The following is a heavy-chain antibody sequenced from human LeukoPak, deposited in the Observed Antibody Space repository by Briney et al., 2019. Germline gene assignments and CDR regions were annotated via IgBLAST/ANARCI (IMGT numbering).Heavy chain of an antibody. CDR3: ARGCSTSCYTGVDY. D-gene: IGHD2-2*02. CDR1: GLTFSSYG. J-gene: IGHJ4*02. CDR2: IRYDGSNK. Sequence: PGGSLRLSCAASGLTFSSYGMHWVRQAPGKGLEWVAFIRYDGSNKYYADSVKGRFTISRDNSKNTLYLQMNSLRAEDTAVYYCARGCSTSCYTGVDYWGQGTLVTVSS. V-gene: IGHV3-30*02.